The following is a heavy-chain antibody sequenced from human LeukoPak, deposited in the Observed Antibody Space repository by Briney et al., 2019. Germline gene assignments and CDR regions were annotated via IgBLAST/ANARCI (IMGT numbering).Heavy chain of an antibody. CDR3: ARALYCGGDCYFGYYYYYYMDV. D-gene: IGHD2-21*01. CDR1: GYTFTSYD. J-gene: IGHJ6*03. CDR2: MNPTSGNT. Sequence: ASVKVSCKASGYTFTSYDINWVRQATGQGLEWMGWMNPTSGNTGYAQKFQGRVTITRNTSISTAYMELSSLRSEDTAVYYCARALYCGGDCYFGYYYYYYMDVWGKGTTVTVSS. V-gene: IGHV1-8*03.